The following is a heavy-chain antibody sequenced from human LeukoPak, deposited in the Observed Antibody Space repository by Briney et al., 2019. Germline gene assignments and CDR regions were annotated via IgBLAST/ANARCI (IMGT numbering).Heavy chain of an antibody. CDR2: INPNSGGT. V-gene: IGHV1-2*02. J-gene: IGHJ6*02. D-gene: IGHD5-12*01. CDR3: ARDIVATISLRSGYYYYGMDV. CDR1: GYTFIGYY. Sequence: ASVKVSCNASGYTFIGYYMHWVRQAPGQGLVWMGWINPNSGGTNYAQKFQGRVTMTRDTSIRKTYMELIRLRSDDTAVYYCARDIVATISLRSGYYYYGMDVWGQGTTVTVSS.